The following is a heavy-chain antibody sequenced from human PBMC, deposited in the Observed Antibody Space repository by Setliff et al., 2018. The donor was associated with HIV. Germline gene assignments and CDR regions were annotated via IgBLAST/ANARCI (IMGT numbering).Heavy chain of an antibody. CDR1: GASISSHY. J-gene: IGHJ4*02. V-gene: IGHV4-59*11. CDR2: IYSTGST. Sequence: PSETLSLTCTVSGASISSHYWSWIRQSPGKELEWIGYIYSTGSTIYNPSLQSRVSISMDASSNKFSLQVTSVTSADTAVYYCAKGAGFYGDYTFDYWGQGHRVTVSS. D-gene: IGHD4-17*01. CDR3: AKGAGFYGDYTFDY.